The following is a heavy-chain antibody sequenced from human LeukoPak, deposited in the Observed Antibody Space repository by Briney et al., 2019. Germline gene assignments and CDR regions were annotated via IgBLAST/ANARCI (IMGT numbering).Heavy chain of an antibody. CDR1: GFTFSSYG. D-gene: IGHD2-8*01. Sequence: GGSLRLSCAASGFTFSSYGMSWVRQAPGKGLEWVSAISANGVGTHYADSVKGRFTISRDNSKDMLYLQMNSLRAEDTAVYNCARQLGYCSNGDCYFDYWGQGSLVTVSS. V-gene: IGHV3-23*01. CDR3: ARQLGYCSNGDCYFDY. CDR2: ISANGVGT. J-gene: IGHJ4*02.